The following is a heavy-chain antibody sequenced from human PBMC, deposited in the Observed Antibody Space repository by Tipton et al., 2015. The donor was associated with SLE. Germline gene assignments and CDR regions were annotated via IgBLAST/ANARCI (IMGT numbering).Heavy chain of an antibody. CDR3: ATSPLTV. J-gene: IGHJ4*02. CDR2: VHSSGRT. Sequence: TLSLTCTVSGGFISNYYWSWIRQPAGKGLEWIGRVHSSGRTHYDPSLNSRVTVSVDMSKSQISLKLTSVIAADTAVYYCATSPLTVWGQGTLVTVSS. V-gene: IGHV4-4*07. CDR1: GGFISNYY.